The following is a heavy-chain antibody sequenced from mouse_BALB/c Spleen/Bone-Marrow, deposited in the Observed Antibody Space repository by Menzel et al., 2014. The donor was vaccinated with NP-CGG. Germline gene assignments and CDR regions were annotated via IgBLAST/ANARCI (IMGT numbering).Heavy chain of an antibody. D-gene: IGHD2-4*01. CDR2: INPYNGGT. CDR1: GYSFTGYT. J-gene: IGHJ3*01. V-gene: IGHV1-18*01. CDR3: ARGISTMITAWFAY. Sequence: DVQLQESGPELVEPGASMKISCKASGYSFTGYTMNWVKQSHGKNLEWIGLINPYNGGTSYNQKFKGKATLTVDKSSSTAYMELLSLTSEDSAVYYCARGISTMITAWFAYWGQGTLVTVSA.